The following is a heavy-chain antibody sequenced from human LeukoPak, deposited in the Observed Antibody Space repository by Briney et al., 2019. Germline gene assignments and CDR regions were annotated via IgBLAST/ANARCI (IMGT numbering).Heavy chain of an antibody. V-gene: IGHV3-21*01. CDR1: GFTFSSYS. Sequence: GGSLRLSCAASGFTFSSYSMNWVRQAPGKGLEWVSSISSSSSYIYYADSVKGRFTISRDNAKNSLYLQMNSLRAEDTAVYYCARDLPDIAVAGTRGGQGFDNWGQGTLVTVSS. CDR3: ARDLPDIAVAGTRGGQGFDN. J-gene: IGHJ4*02. CDR2: ISSSSSYI. D-gene: IGHD6-19*01.